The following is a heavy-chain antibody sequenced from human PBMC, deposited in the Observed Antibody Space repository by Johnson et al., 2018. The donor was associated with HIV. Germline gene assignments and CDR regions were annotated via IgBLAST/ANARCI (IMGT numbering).Heavy chain of an antibody. CDR1: GFTFDDYG. CDR2: IKSKTDGGTT. D-gene: IGHD5-12*01. V-gene: IGHV3-15*01. CDR3: ARVIWGMRSGYEWGAFDI. J-gene: IGHJ3*02. Sequence: VQLVESGGGVVRPGGSLRLSCAASGFTFDDYGMSWVRQAPGKGLEWVGRIKSKTDGGTTDYAAPVKGRFTIPRDDSKKTLYLQMNSLRPEDTAVYYCARVIWGMRSGYEWGAFDIWGQGTMVTVSS.